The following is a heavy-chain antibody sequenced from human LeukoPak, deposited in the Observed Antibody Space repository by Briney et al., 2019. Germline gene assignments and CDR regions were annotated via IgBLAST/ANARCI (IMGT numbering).Heavy chain of an antibody. V-gene: IGHV3-21*01. CDR2: ISSSSSYI. Sequence: GGSLRLSXAASGFTFSSYSMNWVRQAPGKGLEWVSSISSSSSYIYYADSVKGRFPISRDNAKNSLYLQMNSLRAEDTAVYYCTTEVGATGPDAFDIWGQGTMVTVSS. D-gene: IGHD1-26*01. CDR1: GFTFSSYS. CDR3: TTEVGATGPDAFDI. J-gene: IGHJ3*02.